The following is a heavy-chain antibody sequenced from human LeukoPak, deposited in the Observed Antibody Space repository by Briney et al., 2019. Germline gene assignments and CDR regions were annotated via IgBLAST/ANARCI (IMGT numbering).Heavy chain of an antibody. D-gene: IGHD6-13*01. Sequence: PGGSLRLSCAASGFTFGSYAMSWVRQAPGKGLEWVSAISGSGGSTYYADSVKGRFTISRDNSKNTLYLQMNSLRAEDTAVYYCAKESSGIAAAGNWFDPWGQGTLVTVSS. V-gene: IGHV3-23*01. CDR1: GFTFGSYA. CDR2: ISGSGGST. CDR3: AKESSGIAAAGNWFDP. J-gene: IGHJ5*02.